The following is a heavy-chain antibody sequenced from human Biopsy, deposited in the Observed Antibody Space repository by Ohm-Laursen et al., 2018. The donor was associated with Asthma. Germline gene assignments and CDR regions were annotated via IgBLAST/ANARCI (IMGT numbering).Heavy chain of an antibody. J-gene: IGHJ4*02. V-gene: IGHV1-46*02. CDR2: INPSGADT. CDR3: ARARETTNYGDSDFDI. CDR1: GFTFDNYF. Sequence: ASVKVFCKASGFTFDNYFMHWVRQAPGQGLEWMGIINPSGADTRYAEKFRGRLIVTRDASTRTAFMDLRSLRSDDTAIYFCARARETTNYGDSDFDIWGQGTLITVSS. D-gene: IGHD2-8*01.